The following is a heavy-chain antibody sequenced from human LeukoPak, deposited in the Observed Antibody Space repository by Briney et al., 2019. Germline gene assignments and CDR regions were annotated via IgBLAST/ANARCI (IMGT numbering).Heavy chain of an antibody. CDR2: IYHSGST. CDR1: GYSISSGYY. Sequence: SETLSLTCTVSGYSISSGYYWAWIRQPPGKGLEWIGYIYHSGSTNYNPSLKSRVTISVDTSKNQFSLKLSSVTAADTAVYYCARDRHWTNDWVFDYWGQGTLATVSS. D-gene: IGHD1/OR15-1a*01. CDR3: ARDRHWTNDWVFDY. J-gene: IGHJ4*02. V-gene: IGHV4-38-2*02.